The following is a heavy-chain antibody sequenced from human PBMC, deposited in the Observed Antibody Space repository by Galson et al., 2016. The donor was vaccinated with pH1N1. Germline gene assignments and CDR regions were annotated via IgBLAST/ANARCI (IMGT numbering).Heavy chain of an antibody. D-gene: IGHD5-18*01. CDR2: IKNKRQSNTE. CDR3: ARDGWSGVDSAIVIGDHFDD. Sequence: SLRLSCAGSGFTFGDHYMDWVRQAPGKGLEWVARIKNKRQSNTEEYAASVEGRFTISRDDSKNSLYLQMNSLRGEDTALYYCARDGWSGVDSAIVIGDHFDDWGQGTLVTVSS. V-gene: IGHV3-72*01. CDR1: GFTFGDHY. J-gene: IGHJ4*02.